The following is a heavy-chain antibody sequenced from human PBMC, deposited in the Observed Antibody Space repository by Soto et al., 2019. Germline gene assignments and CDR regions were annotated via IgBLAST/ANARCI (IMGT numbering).Heavy chain of an antibody. Sequence: SETLSLTCTVSGGSISSSSYYWSWIRQPPGKGLEWIGYIYYSGSTNYNPSLKSRVTISVDTSKNQFSLKLSSVTAADTAVYYCARDSGTYYYDSSGYYDPSAFDIWGQGTMVTVSS. CDR2: IYYSGST. D-gene: IGHD3-22*01. J-gene: IGHJ3*02. V-gene: IGHV4-61*01. CDR3: ARDSGTYYYDSSGYYDPSAFDI. CDR1: GGSISSSSYY.